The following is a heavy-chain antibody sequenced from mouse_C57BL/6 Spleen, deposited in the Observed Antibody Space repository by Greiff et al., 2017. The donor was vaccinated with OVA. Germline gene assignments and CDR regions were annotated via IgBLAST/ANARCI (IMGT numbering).Heavy chain of an antibody. Sequence: EVKLMESGPGLVKPSQSLSLTCSVTGYSITSGYYWNWIRQFPGNKLELIGYISYDGSNNYNPSLNNPISITRDTSTNQFFLKLNSVTTEDKATYDCARDDSLYYYAMDYWGQGTSVTVSS. V-gene: IGHV3-6*01. J-gene: IGHJ4*01. CDR3: ARDDSLYYYAMDY. D-gene: IGHD2-4*01. CDR1: GYSITSGYY. CDR2: ISYDGSN.